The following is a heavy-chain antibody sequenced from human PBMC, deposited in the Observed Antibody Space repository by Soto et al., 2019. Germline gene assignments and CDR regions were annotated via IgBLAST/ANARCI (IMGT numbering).Heavy chain of an antibody. V-gene: IGHV3-30-3*01. CDR2: ISYDVNNT. CDR3: ARQPAEAIFPHRGALGN. CDR1: GFSLSNFA. J-gene: IGHJ4*02. Sequence: PGGSLRLSCAASGFSLSNFALHWVRQAPGKGLEWMALISYDVNNTKYADSVKARFTISRDNSKNTLYLEMTSLRAEDTAIYYCARQPAEAIFPHRGALGNWGQGTLVTVSS. D-gene: IGHD2-15*01.